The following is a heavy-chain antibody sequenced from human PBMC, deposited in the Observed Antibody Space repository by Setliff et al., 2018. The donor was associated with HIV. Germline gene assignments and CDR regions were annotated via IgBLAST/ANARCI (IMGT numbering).Heavy chain of an antibody. CDR3: ARDKGIREAASLDY. V-gene: IGHV1-69*10. D-gene: IGHD6-13*01. Sequence: GASVKVSCKASGGTFSDFRITWVRQAPGQGLEWMGEITPLVGITNYAQKFQGRVTISADESTATAYIELSSLTSQDTAVYYCARDKGIREAASLDYWGQGSLVTVSS. CDR1: GGTFSDFR. CDR2: ITPLVGIT. J-gene: IGHJ4*02.